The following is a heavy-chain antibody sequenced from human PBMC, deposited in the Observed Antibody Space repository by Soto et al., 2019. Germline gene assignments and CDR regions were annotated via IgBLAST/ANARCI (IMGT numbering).Heavy chain of an antibody. D-gene: IGHD3-22*01. CDR2: IRSKANSYAT. CDR1: GFTFSGSA. CDR3: TRRGGITMIVPDMDV. J-gene: IGHJ6*02. Sequence: PGGSLRLSCAASGFTFSGSAMHWVRQASGKGLEWVGRIRSKANSYATAYAASVKGRFTISRDDSKNTAYLQMNSLKTEDTAVYYCTRRGGITMIVPDMDVWGQGTTVTVSS. V-gene: IGHV3-73*01.